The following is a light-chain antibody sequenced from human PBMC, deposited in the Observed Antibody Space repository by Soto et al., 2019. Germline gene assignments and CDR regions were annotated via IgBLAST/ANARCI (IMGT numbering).Light chain of an antibody. CDR1: QSVSSN. Sequence: EIVMTQSPATLSVSPGERATLSCRASQSVSSNLAWYQQKPGQAPRLLIYGASTRATGIPARFSGSGSGTEFTLTISSLQSEDFAVYYCQQYHKWPPFTFGGGTKVDIK. CDR3: QQYHKWPPFT. J-gene: IGKJ4*01. V-gene: IGKV3-15*01. CDR2: GAS.